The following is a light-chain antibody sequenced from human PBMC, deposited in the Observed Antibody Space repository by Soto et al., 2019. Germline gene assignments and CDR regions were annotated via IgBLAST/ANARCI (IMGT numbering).Light chain of an antibody. CDR3: QQYNSLWT. J-gene: IGKJ1*01. CDR1: QAISHY. Sequence: DIQMTQSPSAMSASVGDRVTITCRASQAISHYLAWFHQRPGKVPKRLIYGASTLESGVPSRFSGSGSGTEFTLTISSLQPEDFGTYYCQQYNSLWTFGQGTKVEIK. CDR2: GAS. V-gene: IGKV1-17*03.